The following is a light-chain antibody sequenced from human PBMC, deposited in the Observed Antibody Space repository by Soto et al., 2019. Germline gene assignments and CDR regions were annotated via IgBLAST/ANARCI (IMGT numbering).Light chain of an antibody. V-gene: IGLV1-40*01. J-gene: IGLJ1*01. CDR1: SSNIGAGYD. CDR2: GNS. Sequence: QSVLTQPPSVSGAPGQRVTISCTGSSSNIGAGYDVHWYQQLPGTAPKLLIYGNSNRPSGVPDRFSGSKSGTSASLAITVLHAVDFSDYYCQSYDSSLSGYVFLTGTKVTVL. CDR3: QSYDSSLSGYV.